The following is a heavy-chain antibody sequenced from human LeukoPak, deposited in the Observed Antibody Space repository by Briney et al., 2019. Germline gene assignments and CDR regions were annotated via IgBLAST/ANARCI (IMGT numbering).Heavy chain of an antibody. V-gene: IGHV3-21*01. CDR1: GFTFSSYS. J-gene: IGHJ4*02. CDR2: ISSSSSYI. CDR3: ARDSGYSGYGFDY. Sequence: GGSLGLSCAASGFTFSSYSMNWVRQAPGKGLEWVSSISSSSSYIYYADSVKGRFTISRDNAKNSLYLQMNSLRAEDTAVYYCARDSGYSGYGFDYWGQGTLVTVSS. D-gene: IGHD5-12*01.